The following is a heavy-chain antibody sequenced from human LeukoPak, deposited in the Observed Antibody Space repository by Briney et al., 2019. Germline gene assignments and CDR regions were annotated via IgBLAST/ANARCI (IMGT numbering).Heavy chain of an antibody. CDR2: TSGGGAYT. Sequence: GGSLRLSCAASGFTFSSHGMNWVRQAPGKGLEWISATSGGGAYTYYADSVRGRFTISRDNSKDTPYLQMNSLKVDDTALYYCAKGSALGYSSSWYLNSWGQGTLVTVSS. CDR3: AKGSALGYSSSWYLNS. CDR1: GFTFSSHG. J-gene: IGHJ4*02. D-gene: IGHD6-13*01. V-gene: IGHV3-23*01.